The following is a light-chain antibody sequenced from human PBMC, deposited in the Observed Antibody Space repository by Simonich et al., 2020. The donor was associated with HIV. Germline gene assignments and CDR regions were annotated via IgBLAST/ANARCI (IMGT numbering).Light chain of an antibody. CDR1: RIDVGGHNF. V-gene: IGLV2-23*01. Sequence: QSALTQPASVSGSRGQSITISSPGSRIDVGGHNFVSWFQKHPGKAPKLMIIEGTKRPSGVSNRFSGSKSGNTASLTISGLQAEDEADYYCCSYAVGVIFGGGTKLTVL. J-gene: IGLJ2*01. CDR3: CSYAVGVI. CDR2: EGT.